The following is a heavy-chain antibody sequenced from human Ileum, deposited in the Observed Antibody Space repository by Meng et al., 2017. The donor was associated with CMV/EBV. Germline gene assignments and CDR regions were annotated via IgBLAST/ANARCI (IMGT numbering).Heavy chain of an antibody. Sequence: QGSVSRISGSGGSTYHADSSRGNSKNTVYLQMNSLRAEDTAVYYCAKALGIDFSDFDYWGRGALVTVSS. J-gene: IGHJ4*02. CDR2: ISGSGGST. CDR3: AKALGIDFSDFDY. V-gene: IGHV3-23*01. D-gene: IGHD2/OR15-2a*01.